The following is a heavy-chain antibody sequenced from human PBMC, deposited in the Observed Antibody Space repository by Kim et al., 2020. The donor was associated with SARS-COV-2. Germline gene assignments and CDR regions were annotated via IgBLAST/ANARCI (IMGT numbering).Heavy chain of an antibody. CDR3: ARLAAPSHFDY. CDR2: IWYDGNNN. V-gene: IGHV3-33*01. J-gene: IGHJ4*02. Sequence: GGSLRLSCAASGFTFSSYGMHWVRQAPGKGLEWVAVIWYDGNNNYYANSVKGRFTISRDNSKNTLYLQMNSLRAEDTAVYYCARLAAPSHFDYWGQGTLVTVSS. D-gene: IGHD6-13*01. CDR1: GFTFSSYG.